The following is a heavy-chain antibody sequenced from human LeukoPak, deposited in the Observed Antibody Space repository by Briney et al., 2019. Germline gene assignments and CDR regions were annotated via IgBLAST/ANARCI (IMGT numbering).Heavy chain of an antibody. J-gene: IGHJ3*02. Sequence: KPSETLSLTCTVSGGSISSYYWSWIQQPPGKGLEWIGYIYYSGSTNYNPSLKSRVTISVDTSKNQFSLKLSSVTAADTAVYYCARVYDSSGYYSDAFDIWGQGTMVTVSS. CDR1: GGSISSYY. CDR3: ARVYDSSGYYSDAFDI. CDR2: IYYSGST. V-gene: IGHV4-59*01. D-gene: IGHD3-22*01.